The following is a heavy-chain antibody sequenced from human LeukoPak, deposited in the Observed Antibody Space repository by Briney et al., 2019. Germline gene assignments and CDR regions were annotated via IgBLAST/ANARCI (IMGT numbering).Heavy chain of an antibody. CDR3: ARERSHCSSTSCYGVAPYYYMDV. CDR1: GGSFSGYY. Sequence: SETLSLTCAVNGGSFSGYYWSWIRQPPGKGLEWIGEINHSGSTNYNPSLKSRVTISVDTSKNQFSLKLSSVTAADTAVYYCARERSHCSSTSCYGVAPYYYMDVWGKGTTVTVSS. V-gene: IGHV4-34*01. CDR2: INHSGST. J-gene: IGHJ6*03. D-gene: IGHD2-2*01.